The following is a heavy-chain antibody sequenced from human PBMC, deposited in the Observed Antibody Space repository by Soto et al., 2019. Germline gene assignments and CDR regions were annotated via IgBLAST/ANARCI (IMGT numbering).Heavy chain of an antibody. Sequence: EVQLVESGGGLVQPGRSLRLSCAASGFTFDDYAMHWVRQAPGKGLEWVAGISWNSGSIGYADSVKGRFTISRDNAKNSLYLQMNSLRAEDTALYYCAKDTTLGDAIAVAGVDYWCQGTLVTVSS. D-gene: IGHD6-19*01. CDR1: GFTFDDYA. V-gene: IGHV3-9*01. CDR3: AKDTTLGDAIAVAGVDY. CDR2: ISWNSGSI. J-gene: IGHJ4*02.